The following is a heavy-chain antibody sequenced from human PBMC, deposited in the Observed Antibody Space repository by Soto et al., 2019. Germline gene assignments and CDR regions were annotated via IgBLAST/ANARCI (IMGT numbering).Heavy chain of an antibody. CDR1: GGTFSSYT. J-gene: IGHJ6*03. CDR3: ARVPLGYYDPDSGYMDV. Sequence: GGSLRLSCAASGGTFSSYTISWVRQAPGQGLEWVGRIIPILGIANYAQKFQGRVTITADKSTSTAYMELSSLRSEDTAVYYCARVPLGYYDPDSGYMDVWGKGTTVTVSS. V-gene: IGHV1-69*02. D-gene: IGHD3-3*01. CDR2: IIPILGIA.